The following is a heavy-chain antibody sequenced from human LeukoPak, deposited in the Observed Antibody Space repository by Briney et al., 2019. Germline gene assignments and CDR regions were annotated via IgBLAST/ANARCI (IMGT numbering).Heavy chain of an antibody. Sequence: GGSLRLSCAASGFTFSSYAMSWVRQAPGKGLEWVSALSGSGGSTYYADSVKGRFTISRDNSKNTLYLQMSSLRAEDTAVYYCAKDPNYDYVWGGFDYWGQGTLVTVSS. J-gene: IGHJ4*02. CDR1: GFTFSSYA. CDR3: AKDPNYDYVWGGFDY. V-gene: IGHV3-23*01. CDR2: LSGSGGST. D-gene: IGHD3-16*01.